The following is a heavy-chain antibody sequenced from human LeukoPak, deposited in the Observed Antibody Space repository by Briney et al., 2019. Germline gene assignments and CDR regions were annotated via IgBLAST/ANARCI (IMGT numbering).Heavy chain of an antibody. V-gene: IGHV1-8*03. Sequence: EASVKVSCKASGYTFTIYDINWVRQATGQGLEWMGWMNPNSGNSGYAQKFQGRVTITRNTSISTAYMELSSLRSEDTAVYYCARGPTYYDFWSGYDHDAFDIWGQGTMVTVSS. CDR2: MNPNSGNS. CDR3: ARGPTYYDFWSGYDHDAFDI. D-gene: IGHD3-3*01. J-gene: IGHJ3*02. CDR1: GYTFTIYD.